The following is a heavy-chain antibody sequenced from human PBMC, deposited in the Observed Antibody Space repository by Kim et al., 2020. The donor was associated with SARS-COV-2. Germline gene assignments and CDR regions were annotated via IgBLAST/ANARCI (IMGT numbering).Heavy chain of an antibody. D-gene: IGHD2-15*01. Sequence: GGSLRLSCVTSGFTFRSYAMSWVRQAPGKGLDWVAIISASGASTHYAYPVKGRFTISRDNSRNTLYLQMNSLGAEDTAEYYCTKKVAVTATGGFDSWGQGTLVTVSP. CDR1: GFTFRSYA. J-gene: IGHJ4*02. V-gene: IGHV3-23*01. CDR3: TKKVAVTATGGFDS. CDR2: ISASGAST.